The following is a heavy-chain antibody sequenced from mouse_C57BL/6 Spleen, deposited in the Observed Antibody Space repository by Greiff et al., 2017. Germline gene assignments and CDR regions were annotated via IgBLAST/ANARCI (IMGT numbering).Heavy chain of an antibody. CDR2: IYPYNGVS. V-gene: IGHV1-31*01. CDR3: AREVYDYHYYAMDY. J-gene: IGHJ4*01. Sequence: EVKLVESGPELVKPGASVKISCKASGYSFTGYYMHWVKQSHGNILDWIGYIYPYNGVSSYNQKFKGKATLTVDKSSSTAYMELRSLTSEDSAVYYCAREVYDYHYYAMDYWGQGTSVTVSS. D-gene: IGHD2-4*01. CDR1: GYSFTGYY.